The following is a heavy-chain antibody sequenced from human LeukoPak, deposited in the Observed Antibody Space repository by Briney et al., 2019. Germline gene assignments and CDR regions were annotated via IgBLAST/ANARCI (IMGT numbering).Heavy chain of an antibody. J-gene: IGHJ4*02. V-gene: IGHV4-4*07. CDR3: ARDPSHNSGFFDS. CDR1: GGSINFYY. CDR2: IFSSGST. D-gene: IGHD3-10*01. Sequence: SETLSLTCTVSGGSINFYYWSWVRQPAGEGLEWIGRIFSSGSTNYNPSLKSRVTMSVDTSKNQFSLKLTSVTAADTAVYYCARDPSHNSGFFDSWGQGTLVTVST.